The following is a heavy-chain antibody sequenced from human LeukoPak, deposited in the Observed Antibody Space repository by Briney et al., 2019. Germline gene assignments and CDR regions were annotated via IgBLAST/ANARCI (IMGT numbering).Heavy chain of an antibody. D-gene: IGHD6-19*01. CDR1: GFSFSTYE. V-gene: IGHV3-48*03. Sequence: PGGSLRLSCAASGFSFSTYERHWVRQAPGKGLEWVSDISSSGCTVYYAYSVKGRFPTSRDNANNYLYLPVQSLRAEHTAVSYYSLLAVASPHDYWGQGTLVTVSS. CDR2: ISSSGCTV. J-gene: IGHJ4*02. CDR3: SLLAVASPHDY.